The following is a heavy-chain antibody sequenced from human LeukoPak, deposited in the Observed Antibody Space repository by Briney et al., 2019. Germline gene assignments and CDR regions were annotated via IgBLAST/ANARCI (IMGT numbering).Heavy chain of an antibody. CDR3: ANLGSIYYYGMDV. V-gene: IGHV3-30*18. D-gene: IGHD2/OR15-2a*01. Sequence: GGSLRLSCAASGFTFSSYGMHWVRQAPGKGLEWVAVISYDGSNKYYADSVKGRFTISRDNSKNTLYLQMNSLRAEDTAVYCCANLGSIYYYGMDVWGQGTTVTVSS. CDR2: ISYDGSNK. CDR1: GFTFSSYG. J-gene: IGHJ6*02.